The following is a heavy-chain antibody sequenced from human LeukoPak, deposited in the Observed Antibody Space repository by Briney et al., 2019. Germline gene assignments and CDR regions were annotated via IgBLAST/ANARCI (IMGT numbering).Heavy chain of an antibody. CDR3: ARDRYYDDSGDAFDI. J-gene: IGHJ3*02. D-gene: IGHD3-22*01. Sequence: SGGSLRLSCVASGFTFSSYGMHRVRQAPGKGLEWVAVISYDGSNKYYADSVKGRFTISRDNSKNTLYLQMNSLRAEDTAVYYCARDRYYDDSGDAFDIWGQGTMVTVSS. V-gene: IGHV3-30*12. CDR2: ISYDGSNK. CDR1: GFTFSSYG.